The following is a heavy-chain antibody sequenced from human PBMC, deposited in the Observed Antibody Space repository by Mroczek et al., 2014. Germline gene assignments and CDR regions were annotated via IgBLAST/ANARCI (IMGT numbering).Heavy chain of an antibody. V-gene: IGHV3-33*01. CDR3: ARDNGPGELWLGSGRSYGMDV. CDR2: IWYDGSNK. D-gene: IGHD5-18*01. CDR1: GFTFSTFG. Sequence: ESGGGVVQPGRSLRLSCAASGFTFSTFGIHWVRQAPGKGLEWVAVIWYDGSNKYYADSVKGRFTISRDNSKNTLYLQMNSLRDEDTAVYYCARDNGPGELWLGSGRSYGMDVVGPRDHGH. J-gene: IGHJ6*02.